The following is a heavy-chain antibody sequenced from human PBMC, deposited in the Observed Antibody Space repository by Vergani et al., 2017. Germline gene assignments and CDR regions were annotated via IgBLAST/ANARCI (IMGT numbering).Heavy chain of an antibody. CDR3: ARSNDYPDDYVSIDYFRRTLDV. CDR1: GYSFSSYD. D-gene: IGHD4/OR15-4a*01. CDR2: MNPNSGTT. V-gene: IGHV1-8*01. Sequence: QVQLVQSGAEVKTPGASVKVSCRASGYSFSSYDISWVRQATGQGLEWMGWMNPNSGTTGYAQKFQGRVTMTRNTSINTAYMELSRLSFEDAAVYYCARSNDYPDDYVSIDYFRRTLDVWGKGTTVTDS. J-gene: IGHJ6*03.